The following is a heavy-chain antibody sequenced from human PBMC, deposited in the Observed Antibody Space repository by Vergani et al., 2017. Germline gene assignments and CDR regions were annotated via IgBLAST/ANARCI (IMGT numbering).Heavy chain of an antibody. CDR3: ARYLRLLYNRHDP. CDR1: GFTFNQYG. D-gene: IGHD1-14*01. V-gene: IGHV3-33*01. Sequence: QVQLVESGGGVVQPGRSLRLSCAASGFTFNQYGMHWVRQAPGQGLEWVAVTWYDGNNKQYADSVKGRFTISRDNSKSTMYQQMNSLRDEDTGVYYCARYLRLLYNRHDPLGQGTLGTVSS. J-gene: IGHJ5*01. CDR2: TWYDGNNK.